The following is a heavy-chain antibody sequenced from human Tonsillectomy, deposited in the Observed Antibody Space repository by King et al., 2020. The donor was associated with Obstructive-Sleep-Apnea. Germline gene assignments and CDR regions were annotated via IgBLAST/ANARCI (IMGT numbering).Heavy chain of an antibody. D-gene: IGHD2-8*01. CDR3: ARVYRDKHNWFDP. J-gene: IGHJ5*02. V-gene: IGHV4-39*07. CDR1: GGSISSSSYY. CDR2: IYYSGST. Sequence: LQLQESGPGLVKPSETLSLTCTVSGGSISSSSYYWGWIRQPPGKGLEWIGSIYYSGSTYYNPSLKSRVTISVDTSKNQFSLKLSSVTAADTAVYYCARVYRDKHNWFDPWGQGTLVTVSS.